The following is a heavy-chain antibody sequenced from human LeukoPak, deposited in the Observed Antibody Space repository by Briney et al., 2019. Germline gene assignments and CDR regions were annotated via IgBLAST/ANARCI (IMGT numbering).Heavy chain of an antibody. CDR2: ISGSGGST. CDR3: AKEYCSSTSCYIVDY. CDR1: GFTFSSYA. V-gene: IGHV3-23*01. J-gene: IGHJ4*02. D-gene: IGHD2-2*02. Sequence: GGSLRLSCAASGFTFSSYAMSWVRQAPGKGLEWVSAISGSGGSTYYADSVKGRFTISRYNSKNTLYLQMNSLRAEDTAVYYCAKEYCSSTSCYIVDYWGQGTLVTVPS.